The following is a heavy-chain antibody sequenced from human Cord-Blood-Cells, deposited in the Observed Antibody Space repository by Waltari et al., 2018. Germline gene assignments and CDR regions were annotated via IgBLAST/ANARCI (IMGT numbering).Heavy chain of an antibody. D-gene: IGHD2-2*01. Sequence: QVQLVQPGAEVKKPGASVKVSCKASGYTFTGYSMKWVRQAPGHGLEWMGWINPNSGGTNYAQKFQGRVTMTRDTSISTAYMELSRLRSDDTAVYYCARPLGYCSSTSCYDAFDIWGQGTMVTVSS. J-gene: IGHJ3*02. CDR2: INPNSGGT. V-gene: IGHV1-2*02. CDR3: ARPLGYCSSTSCYDAFDI. CDR1: GYTFTGYS.